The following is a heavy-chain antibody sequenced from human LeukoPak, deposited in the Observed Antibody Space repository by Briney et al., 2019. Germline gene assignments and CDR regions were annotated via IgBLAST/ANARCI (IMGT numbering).Heavy chain of an antibody. D-gene: IGHD3-22*01. V-gene: IGHV4-59*08. CDR3: ARHRDYYDT. CDR1: GGSITTDH. CDR2: IYYSGRT. Sequence: SETLSLTCTVSGGSITTDHWNWIRQPPGKGLEWIGCIYYSGRTYYNPSLESRVTISVDMSKSQFSLRLTSVTAADTAVYFCARHRDYYDTWGQGTLVTVSS. J-gene: IGHJ5*02.